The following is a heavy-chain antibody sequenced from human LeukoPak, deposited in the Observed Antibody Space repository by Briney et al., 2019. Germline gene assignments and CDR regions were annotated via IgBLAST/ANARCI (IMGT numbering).Heavy chain of an antibody. J-gene: IGHJ4*02. CDR1: GYTFTGYY. CDR2: INPNSGGT. Sequence: ASVKVSCKASGYTFTGYYMHWVRQAPGQGLEWMGWINPNSGGTNYAQKLQGRVTMTRDTSISTAYIELSRLRSDDTAVYYCAAGQWLALPNYWGQGTLVTVSS. CDR3: AAGQWLALPNY. D-gene: IGHD6-19*01. V-gene: IGHV1-2*02.